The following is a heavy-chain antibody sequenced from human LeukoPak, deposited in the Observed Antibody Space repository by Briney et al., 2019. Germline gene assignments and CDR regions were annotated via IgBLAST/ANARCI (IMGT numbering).Heavy chain of an antibody. CDR1: GFTFSSYA. V-gene: IGHV3-23*01. D-gene: IGHD3-10*01. J-gene: IGHJ6*02. Sequence: PGGSLRLSCAASGFTFSSYAMSWVRQAPGKGLEGVSAISGSGGSTYYADSVKGRFTISRDNSKNTLYLQMNSLRAEDTAVYYCAKDLDSGWFGELSFRYYYYYGMDVWGQGTTVTVSS. CDR2: ISGSGGST. CDR3: AKDLDSGWFGELSFRYYYYYGMDV.